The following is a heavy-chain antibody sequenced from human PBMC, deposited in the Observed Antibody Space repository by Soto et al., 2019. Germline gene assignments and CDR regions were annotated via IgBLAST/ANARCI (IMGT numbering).Heavy chain of an antibody. V-gene: IGHV3-48*01. J-gene: IGHJ4*02. D-gene: IGHD2-21*01. Sequence: EVQVVESGGDLVQPGGSLRLSCAASGFTFSTYSMTWVRQAPGKGLEWVSYIRSSGNTMSYAGSVKGRFTISRDNAQNSLYLQMNSLRAEDTAVYYCARVQVMVAPRYYFDYWGQGTLVTVSS. CDR1: GFTFSTYS. CDR3: ARVQVMVAPRYYFDY. CDR2: IRSSGNTM.